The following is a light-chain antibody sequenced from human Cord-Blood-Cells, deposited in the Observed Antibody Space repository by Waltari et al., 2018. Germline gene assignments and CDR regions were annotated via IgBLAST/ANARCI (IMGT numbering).Light chain of an antibody. CDR2: DAS. J-gene: IGKJ4*01. V-gene: IGKV3-11*01. CDR1: QSVSSY. Sequence: EIVLTQSPATLSLSPGERATLSCRASQSVSSYLAWYQQNPGQATRLLIYDASNRATGIPARFSGSGSGTDFTLTISSLEPEDFAVYYCQQHLTFGGGTKVEIK. CDR3: QQHLT.